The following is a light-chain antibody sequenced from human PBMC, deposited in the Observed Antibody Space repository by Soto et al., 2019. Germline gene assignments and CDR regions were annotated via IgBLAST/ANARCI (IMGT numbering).Light chain of an antibody. CDR3: QQYDNWPPGT. CDR2: GAS. J-gene: IGKJ2*01. CDR1: QSVGSN. V-gene: IGKV3-15*01. Sequence: EIVMTQSPATLSVSPGERATLSCRASQSVGSNLAWYQQKPGQAPRLLIYGASTRATGFPARFSGSGXGTXXTLTISGLQSEDFAVYSCQQYDNWPPGTFGQGTKVEIK.